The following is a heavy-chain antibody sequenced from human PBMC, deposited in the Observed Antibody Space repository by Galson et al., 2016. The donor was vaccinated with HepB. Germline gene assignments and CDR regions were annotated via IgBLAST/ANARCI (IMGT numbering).Heavy chain of an antibody. CDR2: IKQDGSEK. Sequence: SLRLSCAASGFTFRSYWMSWVRQAPGKGLEWVANIKQDGSEKYYVDSVKGRFTISRDNAKNSLYLQMNSLRAEDTAVYYCARVGVSANYDFWSGYYGHYGMDVWGQGTTVTVSS. V-gene: IGHV3-7*01. CDR3: ARVGVSANYDFWSGYYGHYGMDV. D-gene: IGHD3-3*01. J-gene: IGHJ6*02. CDR1: GFTFRSYW.